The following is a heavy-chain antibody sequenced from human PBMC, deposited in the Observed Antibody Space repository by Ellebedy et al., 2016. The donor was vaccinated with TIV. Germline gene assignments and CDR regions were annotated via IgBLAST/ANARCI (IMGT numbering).Heavy chain of an antibody. J-gene: IGHJ4*02. CDR3: VRGRSGTYIHHAFDY. CDR1: GFTFSSYA. V-gene: IGHV3-23*01. D-gene: IGHD1-14*01. CDR2: INANGVSI. Sequence: GESLKISCAASGFTFSSYAMSWVRQAPGQGLEWVSGINANGVSIAYADSVKGRCTTSRDNSKNTLYLQMNSLRVEDTAIYYCVRGRSGTYIHHAFDYWGQGTLVTVSS.